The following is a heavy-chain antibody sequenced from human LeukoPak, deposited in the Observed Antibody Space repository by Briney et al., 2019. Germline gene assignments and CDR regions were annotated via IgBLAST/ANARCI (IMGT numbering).Heavy chain of an antibody. CDR2: IKEDGSLT. V-gene: IGHV3-7*03. J-gene: IGHJ3*02. Sequence: GGSLRLSCAASGFTFSSSWMDWVRQAPGKGLEWVANIKEDGSLTFYVDSVKGRFTISRDNAKNSLYLQMNSLRVDDTAVYYCARDRGFKAFDIWGQGTMVTVSS. CDR1: GFTFSSSW. CDR3: ARDRGFKAFDI.